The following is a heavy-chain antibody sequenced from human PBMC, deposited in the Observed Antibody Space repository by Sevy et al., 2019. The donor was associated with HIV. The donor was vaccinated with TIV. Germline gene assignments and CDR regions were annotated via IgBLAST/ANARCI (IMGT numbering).Heavy chain of an antibody. Sequence: GGSLRLSCAASGFTFSSYWMHWVRQAPGKGLVWVSHINSDGSSTSYADSVKGRFTISRDNAKNTLYLQMNSLRAEDTAVYYCARGDVYYDFWSGYRYAFDIWGQGTMVTVSS. D-gene: IGHD3-3*01. CDR1: GFTFSSYW. CDR3: ARGDVYYDFWSGYRYAFDI. J-gene: IGHJ3*02. CDR2: INSDGSST. V-gene: IGHV3-74*01.